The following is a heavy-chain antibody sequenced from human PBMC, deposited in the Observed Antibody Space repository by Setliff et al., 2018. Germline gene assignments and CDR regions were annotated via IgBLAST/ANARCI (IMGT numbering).Heavy chain of an antibody. CDR2: IIPILGIA. V-gene: IGHV1-69*10. CDR3: ARGYPIVVVTDYHYGMDV. J-gene: IGHJ6*02. CDR1: GGTFSSYA. Sequence: SVKVSCKASGGTFSSYAISWVRQAPGQGLEWMGGIIPILGIANYAQKFQGRVTITADKSTSTAYMELSSLKAEDTAVYYCARGYPIVVVTDYHYGMDVWGQGTTVTVSS. D-gene: IGHD3-22*01.